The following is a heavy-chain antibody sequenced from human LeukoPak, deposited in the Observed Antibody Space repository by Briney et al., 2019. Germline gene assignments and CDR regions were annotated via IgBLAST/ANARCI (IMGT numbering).Heavy chain of an antibody. J-gene: IGHJ4*02. CDR2: INPNSGGT. D-gene: IGHD1-26*01. V-gene: IGHV1-2*02. CDR3: ARDDSGSYPFDY. Sequence: ASVKVSCKASGYTFTGYYMHWVRQAPGQGLEWMGWINPNSGGTNYAQKFQGRVTMTRDTSISTAYMELSRLRSDDTAVYYCARDDSGSYPFDYWGQGTLVTASS. CDR1: GYTFTGYY.